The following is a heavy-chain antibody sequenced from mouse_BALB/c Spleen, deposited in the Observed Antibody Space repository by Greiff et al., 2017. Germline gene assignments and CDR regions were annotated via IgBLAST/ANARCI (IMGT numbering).Heavy chain of an antibody. CDR2: INPSSGYT. J-gene: IGHJ1*01. CDR1: GYTFTSYT. V-gene: IGHV1-4*02. Sequence: VQLQQSAAELARPGASVKMSCKPSGYTFTSYTMHWVKQRPGQGLEWIGYINPSSGYTEYNQKFKDKTTLTADKSSSTAYMQLSSLTSEDSAVYYCAKGDGNGYFDVWGAGTTVTVSS. CDR3: AKGDGNGYFDV. D-gene: IGHD2-1*01.